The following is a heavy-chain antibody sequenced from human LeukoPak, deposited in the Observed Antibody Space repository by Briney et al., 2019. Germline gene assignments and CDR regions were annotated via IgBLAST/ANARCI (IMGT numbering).Heavy chain of an antibody. CDR1: GFTFSNLA. Sequence: GGSLRLSCVASGFTFSNLAMGWVRQAPGKGLEWVSVISDSGGTTYYADSVKGRFTISRDNLRNTLYLQMNSLRVEDTAVYYCAKDARRSSGWYFFDHWGQGTLVTVSS. J-gene: IGHJ4*02. CDR3: AKDARRSSGWYFFDH. D-gene: IGHD6-19*01. CDR2: ISDSGGTT. V-gene: IGHV3-23*01.